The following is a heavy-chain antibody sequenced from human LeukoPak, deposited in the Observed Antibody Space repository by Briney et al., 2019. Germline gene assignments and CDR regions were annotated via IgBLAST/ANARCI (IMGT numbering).Heavy chain of an antibody. Sequence: SETLSLTCTVSGGSVSSGSYYWSWIRQPPGKGLEWIGYIYYSGSTNYNPSLKSRVTISVDTSKHQFSLKLSSVTAADTAVYYCARGVRGVIIGGGYYYYYYGMDVWGKGTTVTVSS. J-gene: IGHJ6*04. CDR2: IYYSGST. CDR1: GGSVSSGSYY. CDR3: ARGVRGVIIGGGYYYYYYGMDV. V-gene: IGHV4-61*01. D-gene: IGHD3-10*01.